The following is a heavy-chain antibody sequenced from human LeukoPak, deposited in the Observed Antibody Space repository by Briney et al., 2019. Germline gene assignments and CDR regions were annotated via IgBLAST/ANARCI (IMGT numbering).Heavy chain of an antibody. J-gene: IGHJ5*02. CDR1: GGTFSSYA. CDR3: ARSRYYYDSSPFNWFDP. Sequence: SVKVSCKASGGTFSSYAISWVRQAPGQGLEWMGVIIPIFGTANYAQKFQGRVTITADKSTSTAYMELSSLRFEDKAVYYCARSRYYYDSSPFNWFDPWGQGTLVTVSS. D-gene: IGHD3-22*01. CDR2: IIPIFGTA. V-gene: IGHV1-69*06.